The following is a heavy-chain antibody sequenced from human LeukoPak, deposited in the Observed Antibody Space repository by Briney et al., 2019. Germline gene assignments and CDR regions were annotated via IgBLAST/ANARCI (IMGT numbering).Heavy chain of an antibody. Sequence: ASVTVSFKASGYTFTSYYMHWVRQAPGQGLEWMGIINPSGGSTSYAQKFQGRVTMTRDTSTSTVYMELSSLRSEDTAVYYCARDRDERRDFDYWAREPWSPSPQ. CDR3: ARDRDERRDFDY. CDR2: INPSGGST. CDR1: GYTFTSYY. J-gene: IGHJ4*02. D-gene: IGHD3-10*01. V-gene: IGHV1-46*01.